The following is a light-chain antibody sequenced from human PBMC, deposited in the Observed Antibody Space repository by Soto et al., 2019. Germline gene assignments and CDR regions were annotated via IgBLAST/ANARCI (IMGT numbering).Light chain of an antibody. V-gene: IGKV3-20*01. CDR2: GAS. CDR3: QQYGSSPFT. Sequence: PGERATLSCRASQTVSSNNLARYQQKRGQAPRLLIYGASSRAAAIPDRFRGSGSGTDFTLIISSLAPEDFAVYYCQQYGSSPFTFGPGTKVDIK. J-gene: IGKJ3*01. CDR1: QTVSSNN.